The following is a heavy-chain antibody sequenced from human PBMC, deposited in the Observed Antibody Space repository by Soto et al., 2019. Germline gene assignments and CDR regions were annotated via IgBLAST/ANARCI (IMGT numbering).Heavy chain of an antibody. CDR3: ARGRYGDY. V-gene: IGHV1-18*01. CDR2: ISAHNGNT. CDR1: GYAFTTYG. Sequence: QVHLVQSGAEVKKPGDSVKVSSKGPGYAFTTYGITWVRQAPGQGLEWMGWISAHNGNTNYAQKLQGRVTVTRDTSTSTAYMELRSLRSDDTAVYYCARGRYGDYWGQGALVTVSS. D-gene: IGHD1-1*01. J-gene: IGHJ4*02.